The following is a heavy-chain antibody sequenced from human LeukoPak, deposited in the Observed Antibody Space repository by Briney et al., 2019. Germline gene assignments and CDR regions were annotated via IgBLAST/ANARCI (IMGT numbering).Heavy chain of an antibody. J-gene: IGHJ4*02. Sequence: GGSLRLSCAASGFTFSNAWMSWVRQAPGKGLEWVGRIKSKTDGGTTDYAAPGKGRFTISRDDSKNTLYLQMNSLKTEDTAVYYCTTYYDSSGYYGRVDYWGQGTLVTVSS. CDR2: IKSKTDGGTT. V-gene: IGHV3-15*01. CDR3: TTYYDSSGYYGRVDY. D-gene: IGHD3-22*01. CDR1: GFTFSNAW.